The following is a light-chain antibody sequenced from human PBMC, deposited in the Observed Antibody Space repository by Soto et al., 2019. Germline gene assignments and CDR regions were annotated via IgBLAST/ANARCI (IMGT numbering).Light chain of an antibody. Sequence: DIQMTQSPSSLSASVGDRVVITCQASQDINNYLNWYQQKLGKAPKLLIYDASNLEPGVPSRFSGSGSGTHFTFTISSLQPEDYATYYCQQFDLFPHTFGGGTKVEIK. V-gene: IGKV1-33*01. J-gene: IGKJ4*01. CDR2: DAS. CDR1: QDINNY. CDR3: QQFDLFPHT.